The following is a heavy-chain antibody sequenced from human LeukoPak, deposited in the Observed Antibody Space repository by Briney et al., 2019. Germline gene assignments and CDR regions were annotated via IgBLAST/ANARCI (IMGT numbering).Heavy chain of an antibody. CDR2: ISSSSSTI. D-gene: IGHD3-10*01. CDR3: AKATTYYYGSGSSLDY. V-gene: IGHV3-48*04. Sequence: GGSLRLSCAASGFTFSSYSMNWVRQAPGKGLEWVSYISSSSSTIYYADSVKGRFTISRDNAKNSLYLQMNSLRAEDTAVYYCAKATTYYYGSGSSLDYWGQGTLVTVSS. CDR1: GFTFSSYS. J-gene: IGHJ4*02.